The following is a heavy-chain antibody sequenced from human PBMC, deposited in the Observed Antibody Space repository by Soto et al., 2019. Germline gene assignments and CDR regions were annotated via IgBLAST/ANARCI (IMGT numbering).Heavy chain of an antibody. CDR1: VFTFISYA. V-gene: IGHV3-30-3*01. D-gene: IGHD6-6*01. CDR3: ARVAARRYYGMDV. Sequence: GWSLRLSCASSVFTFISYAMHWVRQAPGKGLEWVAVISYDGSNKHYADSVKGRFTISRDNSKNTLYLQMNSLRAEDTAVYYCARVAARRYYGMDVWGQGTTVTVSS. CDR2: ISYDGSNK. J-gene: IGHJ6*02.